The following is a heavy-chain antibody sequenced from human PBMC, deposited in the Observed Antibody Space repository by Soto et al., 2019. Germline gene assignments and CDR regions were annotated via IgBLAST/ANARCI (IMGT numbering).Heavy chain of an antibody. CDR2: ISLDYST. CDR1: GFTFSTSA. Sequence: EVHLLESGGDLVQPGGSLRLSCAGTGFTFSTSAMTWVRQAPGRGLEWVSHISLDYSTYYADFVKGRFTVSRDNSKNTPHPPMSSLRAEDTAVYYCAKHKGSRYAIDFWGQGTLVSVSP. CDR3: AKHKGSRYAIDF. J-gene: IGHJ4*02. V-gene: IGHV3-23*01. D-gene: IGHD3-16*01.